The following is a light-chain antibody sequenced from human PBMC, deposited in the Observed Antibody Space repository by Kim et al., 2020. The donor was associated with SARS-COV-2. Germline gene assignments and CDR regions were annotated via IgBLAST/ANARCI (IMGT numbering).Light chain of an antibody. CDR1: QSIGTF. CDR3: QHRDSWPPKFT. Sequence: IPLTQSPATLSLSPGERATLFCRASQSIGTFLAWYQQKPGQAPRLLIYDAFNRATGIPARFSGSGSGTDFTLTITRLEPDDFAVYYCQHRDSWPPKFTFGPGTKVDIK. J-gene: IGKJ3*01. V-gene: IGKV3-11*01. CDR2: DAF.